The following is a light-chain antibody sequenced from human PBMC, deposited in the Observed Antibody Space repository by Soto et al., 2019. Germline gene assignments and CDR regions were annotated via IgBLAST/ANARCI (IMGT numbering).Light chain of an antibody. CDR1: RGVSGH. J-gene: IGKJ1*01. V-gene: IGKV3-15*01. CDR3: RQYGSTQRT. Sequence: KYPTTQTVSPGERATLSCSRRRGVSGHLAGCQQNPGRAPRNLIYGASTRATGIPARSCGSGSGTEFSLTIIRRQPDDVVVYYCRQYGSTQRTSCRGTKVDIK. CDR2: GAS.